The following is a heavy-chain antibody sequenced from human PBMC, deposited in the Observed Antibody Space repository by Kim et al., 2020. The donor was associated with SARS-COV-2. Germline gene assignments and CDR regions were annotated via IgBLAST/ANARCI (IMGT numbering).Heavy chain of an antibody. CDR1: GYTFTYRY. Sequence: SVKVSCKASGYTFTYRYLHWVRQAPGQALEWMGWITPFNGNTNYAKKFQDRVTITRDRSMSTAYMELSSLRSEDTAMYYCASDEPSGSYQGTAFDIWGQGTMVTVSS. CDR3: ASDEPSGSYQGTAFDI. J-gene: IGHJ3*02. CDR2: ITPFNGNT. D-gene: IGHD1-26*01. V-gene: IGHV1-45*02.